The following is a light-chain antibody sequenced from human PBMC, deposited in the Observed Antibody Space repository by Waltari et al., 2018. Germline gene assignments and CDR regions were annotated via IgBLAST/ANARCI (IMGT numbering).Light chain of an antibody. CDR1: QSVRSY. CDR3: QQRHDWPLN. CDR2: DAS. V-gene: IGKV3-11*01. Sequence: EILLTQSPVTLSVSPGERATLSCKASQSVRSYLAWYQQKPGQAPSLLIYDASNRASGIPARFRGSGSGTDFTLTISNVEPEDFAVYYCQQRHDWPLNFGGGTKLEIK. J-gene: IGKJ4*01.